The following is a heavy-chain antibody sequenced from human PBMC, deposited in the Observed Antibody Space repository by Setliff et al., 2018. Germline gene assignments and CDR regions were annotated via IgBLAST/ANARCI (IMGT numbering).Heavy chain of an antibody. V-gene: IGHV1-18*01. CDR3: MRLVRFTKYNPRNQVILVMTNVEPEDTGTYYCAHIMGRVWDY. Sequence: ASVKVSCKASGYTFRQSIVSWVRQAPGQGLEWLGWIGVYSGNTYSAQRFQGRVSLTTDESTNTAYLELRGLRSDDTAVYYCMRLVRFTKYNPRNQVILVMTNVEPEDTGTYYCAHIMGRVWDYWGPGTLVTVSS. CDR1: GYTFRQSI. D-gene: IGHD3-10*01. CDR2: IGVYSGNT. J-gene: IGHJ4*02.